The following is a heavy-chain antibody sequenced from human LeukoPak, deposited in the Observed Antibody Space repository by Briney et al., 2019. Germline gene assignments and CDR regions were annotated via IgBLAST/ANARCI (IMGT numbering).Heavy chain of an antibody. D-gene: IGHD3-22*01. CDR2: IYYTGYT. V-gene: IGHV4-38-2*01. J-gene: IGHJ4*02. CDR3: ARAARPYDSSGYFRY. Sequence: PSQTLSLTCAVSGYSISNGYYWGWIRQPPGKGLEWIGSIYYTGYTYYNPSLQSRVTISVDTSKNQFSLKLSSVTAADTAVYYCARAARPYDSSGYFRYWGQGTLVTVSS. CDR1: GYSISNGYY.